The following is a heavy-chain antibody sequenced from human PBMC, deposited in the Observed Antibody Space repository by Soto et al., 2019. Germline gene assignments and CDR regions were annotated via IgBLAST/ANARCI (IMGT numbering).Heavy chain of an antibody. J-gene: IGHJ5*02. D-gene: IGHD2-21*02. V-gene: IGHV3-23*01. CDR3: AKDGNCGGGWYGRCCFDP. CDR2: ISGSGGST. CDR1: GFTFSSYA. Sequence: EVQLLESGGGLVQPGGSLRLSCAASGFTFSSYAMSWVRQAPGKGLEWVSAISGSGGSTYYADSVKGRFTISRDNSKDTLYLQMNSLRAEDTAVYYCAKDGNCGGGWYGRCCFDPWGQGTLVTVSS.